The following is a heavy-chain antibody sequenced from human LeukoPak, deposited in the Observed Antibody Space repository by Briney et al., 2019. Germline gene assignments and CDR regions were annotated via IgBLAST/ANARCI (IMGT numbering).Heavy chain of an antibody. V-gene: IGHV3-30*02. CDR3: ARDRGKDYFGD. Sequence: PGGSLRLSCAASGFTFSSYGMHWLRQAADKGLEWVAFVRNDGFDTYHSNSVKGRFSISRDDSKNTVYLQMNSLRAEDTALYYCARDRGKDYFGDWGQGTQVTVSS. CDR1: GFTFSSYG. CDR2: VRNDGFDT. J-gene: IGHJ4*02. D-gene: IGHD4-23*01.